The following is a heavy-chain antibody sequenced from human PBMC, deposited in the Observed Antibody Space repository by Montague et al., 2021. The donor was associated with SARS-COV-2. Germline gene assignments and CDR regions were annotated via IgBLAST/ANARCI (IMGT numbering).Heavy chain of an antibody. Sequence: SLRLSCAASGFTFSSYEMNWVRQAPGKGLGWVSYITGSGSTIYYADSVKGRFTISRDNAKDSLFLQMNSLRAEDTAVYYCARDLRDYDILTGYLWGQGTLVTVSS. J-gene: IGHJ4*02. V-gene: IGHV3-48*03. D-gene: IGHD3-9*01. CDR3: ARDLRDYDILTGYL. CDR2: ITGSGSTI. CDR1: GFTFSSYE.